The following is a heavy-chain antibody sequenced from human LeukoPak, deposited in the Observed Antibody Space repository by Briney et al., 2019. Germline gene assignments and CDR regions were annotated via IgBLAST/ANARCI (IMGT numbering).Heavy chain of an antibody. CDR1: GGSISSSSYY. CDR3: ARGGAFYYDSSGYYWNNWFDP. J-gene: IGHJ5*02. Sequence: SETLSLTCTVSGGSISSSSYYWGWIRQPPGKGLEWIGSIYYSGSTYYNPSLKSRVTISVDTSKNQFSLKLSSVTAADTAVYYCARGGAFYYDSSGYYWNNWFDPWGQGTLVTVSS. V-gene: IGHV4-39*01. D-gene: IGHD3-22*01. CDR2: IYYSGST.